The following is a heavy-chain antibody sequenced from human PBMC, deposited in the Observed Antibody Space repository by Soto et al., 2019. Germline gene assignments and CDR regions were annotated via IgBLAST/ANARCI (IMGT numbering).Heavy chain of an antibody. CDR1: GGSISSGGYY. Sequence: QVQLQESGPGLVKPSQTLSLTCTVSGGSISSGGYYWSWIRQHPGKGLEWIGYIYYSGSTYYNPSLKSRVTLSVDTSKNQFSLKLSSVTAADTAVYYCARDNIVLVPAAMGTLGDYYYYYGMDVWGQGTTVTVSS. D-gene: IGHD2-2*01. V-gene: IGHV4-31*03. CDR2: IYYSGST. J-gene: IGHJ6*02. CDR3: ARDNIVLVPAAMGTLGDYYYYYGMDV.